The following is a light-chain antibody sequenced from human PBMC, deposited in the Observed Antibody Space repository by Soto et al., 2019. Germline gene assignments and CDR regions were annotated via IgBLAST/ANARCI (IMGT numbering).Light chain of an antibody. CDR2: GAS. Sequence: EIVMTQSPATLSVSPGERATLSCRASQSVSSNLAWYQQKPGQAPRLLIYGASTRATGIPARFSGSGSGTEFTLTIRSLQSEDFAVYYCQQYNNWPRTFGQRTKVDIK. CDR1: QSVSSN. CDR3: QQYNNWPRT. J-gene: IGKJ1*01. V-gene: IGKV3-15*01.